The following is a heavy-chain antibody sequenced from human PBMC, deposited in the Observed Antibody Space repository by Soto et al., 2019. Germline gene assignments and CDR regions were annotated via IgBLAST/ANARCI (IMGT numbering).Heavy chain of an antibody. Sequence: ASVKVSCKASGYTFTSYGISWVRQAPGQGLEWMGWISAYNGNTNYAQKLQGRVTMTTDTSTSTAYMELRSLRSDDTAVYYCARDYYDILTGYYRPVYYYYGMDVWGQGTTVTVSS. V-gene: IGHV1-18*04. CDR1: GYTFTSYG. D-gene: IGHD3-9*01. CDR2: ISAYNGNT. CDR3: ARDYYDILTGYYRPVYYYYGMDV. J-gene: IGHJ6*02.